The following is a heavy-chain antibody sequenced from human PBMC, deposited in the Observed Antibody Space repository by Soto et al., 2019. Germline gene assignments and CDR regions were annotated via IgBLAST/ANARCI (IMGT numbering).Heavy chain of an antibody. V-gene: IGHV3-23*01. J-gene: IGHJ5*02. CDR2: ISGSPA. CDR3: ATGGIYYEA. CDR1: GFTFSSYA. Sequence: PGGSLRLSCAASGFTFSSYAMSWVRQAPGKGLEWVSAISGSPAYYADSVKGRFTISTDNAKKSLYLQMDSLRAEDTGVYYCATGGIYYEAWGQGTLVTVSS. D-gene: IGHD1-26*01.